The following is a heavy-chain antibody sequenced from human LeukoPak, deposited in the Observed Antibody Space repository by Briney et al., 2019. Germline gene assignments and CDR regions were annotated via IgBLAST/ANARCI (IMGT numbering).Heavy chain of an antibody. V-gene: IGHV4-39*07. CDR2: IYYSGST. Sequence: SETLSLTRTVSGGSISSSSYYWGWIRQPPGKGLEWIGSIYYSGSTYYNPSLKSRVTISVDTSKNQFSLKLSTVSAADTAVYYCARGIWFGELWMRDWGQGTLVTVSS. D-gene: IGHD3-10*01. J-gene: IGHJ4*02. CDR1: GGSISSSSYY. CDR3: ARGIWFGELWMRD.